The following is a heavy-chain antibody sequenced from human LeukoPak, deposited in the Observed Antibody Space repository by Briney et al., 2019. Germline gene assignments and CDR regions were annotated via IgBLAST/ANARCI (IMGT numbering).Heavy chain of an antibody. J-gene: IGHJ3*02. D-gene: IGHD4-17*01. V-gene: IGHV4-61*02. CDR1: GGSISSGSYY. CDR3: ARECGDYKGVCDAFDI. CDR2: IYTSGST. Sequence: SETLSLTCTVSGGSISSGSYYWSWIRQPAGKGLEWIGRIYTSGSTNYNPSLKSRVTISVDTSKNQFSLKLSSVTAADTAVYYCARECGDYKGVCDAFDIWGQGTMVTVSS.